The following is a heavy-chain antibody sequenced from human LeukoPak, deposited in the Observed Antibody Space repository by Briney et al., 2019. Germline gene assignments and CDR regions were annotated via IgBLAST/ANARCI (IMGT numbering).Heavy chain of an antibody. V-gene: IGHV3-30*04. D-gene: IGHD6-19*01. Sequence: PGGSLRLSCAASGFTFSSYAMHWVRQAPGKGLEWVAVISYDGSNKYYADSVKGRFTISRDNSKNTLYLQMNSLRAEDTAVYYCARGRIALAGPVGGEYFQHWGQGTLVTVSS. CDR2: ISYDGSNK. J-gene: IGHJ1*01. CDR1: GFTFSSYA. CDR3: ARGRIALAGPVGGEYFQH.